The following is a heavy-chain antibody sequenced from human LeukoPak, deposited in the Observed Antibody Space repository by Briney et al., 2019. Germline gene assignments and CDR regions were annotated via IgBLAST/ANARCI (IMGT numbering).Heavy chain of an antibody. CDR2: ISYDGSNK. V-gene: IGHV3-30*18. CDR3: AKGLYSSSSYSY. Sequence: PGRSLRLSCAASGFTFSSYGMHWVRQAPGKWLEWVAVISYDGSNKYYADSVKGRFTISRDNSKNTLYLQMNSLRAEDTAVYYCAKGLYSSSSYSYWGQGTLVTVSS. CDR1: GFTFSSYG. J-gene: IGHJ4*02. D-gene: IGHD6-6*01.